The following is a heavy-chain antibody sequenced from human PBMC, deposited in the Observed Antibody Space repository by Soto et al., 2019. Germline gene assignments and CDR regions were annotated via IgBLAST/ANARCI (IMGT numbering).Heavy chain of an antibody. CDR2: IFYSGNT. V-gene: IGHV4-31*03. CDR3: AREGRSAAPQAGFDL. CDR1: GNSISTSAYY. Sequence: SEILSLTCTVLGNSISTSAYYWSWLRQRPVKGVEGIGHIFYSGNTNYSPSLESRVTISVDTSKNQFSIKLTSVTVADTDVYYCAREGRSAAPQAGFDLWGQGTLVTVSS. J-gene: IGHJ4*02. D-gene: IGHD3-10*01.